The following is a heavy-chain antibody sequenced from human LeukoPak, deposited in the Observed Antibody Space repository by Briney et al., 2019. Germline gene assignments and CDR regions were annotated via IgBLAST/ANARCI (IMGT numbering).Heavy chain of an antibody. Sequence: SETLSLTCTVSGCSISSYYWSWIRQPAGKGLEWIGRIYTSGITNYNPSLKSPVTISLDTSKNQFSLKRRSVTAADTAVYYCGRVFDYGDYEDYWGQGTLVTVYS. V-gene: IGHV4-4*07. CDR3: GRVFDYGDYEDY. CDR1: GCSISSYY. D-gene: IGHD4-17*01. CDR2: IYTSGIT. J-gene: IGHJ4*02.